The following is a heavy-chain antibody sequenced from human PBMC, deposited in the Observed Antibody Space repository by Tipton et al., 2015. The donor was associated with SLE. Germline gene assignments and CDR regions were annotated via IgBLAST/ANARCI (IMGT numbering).Heavy chain of an antibody. CDR2: INPNSGGT. CDR3: AIENTAMVALSYYSYGMDV. D-gene: IGHD5-18*01. V-gene: IGHV1-2*06. Sequence: QLVQSGAEVKKPGASVKVSCKASGYTFTGYYMHWVRQAPGQGLEWMGRINPNSGGTNYAQKFQGRVTMTRDTSISTAYMELSRLRSDDTAVYYCAIENTAMVALSYYSYGMDVWGQGTTVTVSS. CDR1: GYTFTGYY. J-gene: IGHJ6*02.